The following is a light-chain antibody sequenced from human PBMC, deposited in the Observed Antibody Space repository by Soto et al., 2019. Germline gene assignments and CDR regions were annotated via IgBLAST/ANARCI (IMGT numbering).Light chain of an antibody. J-gene: IGKJ1*01. Sequence: EIVLTQSPGTLSLSPGDRATLSCRSSQSVGSNYLAWYQQKPGQDPRLLIFAASSRATGSPDRFGGSGSETDFTLTISRLEPEDFAVYYCQQYGSSPLTFGQGTKVDSK. CDR3: QQYGSSPLT. CDR2: AAS. V-gene: IGKV3-20*01. CDR1: QSVGSNY.